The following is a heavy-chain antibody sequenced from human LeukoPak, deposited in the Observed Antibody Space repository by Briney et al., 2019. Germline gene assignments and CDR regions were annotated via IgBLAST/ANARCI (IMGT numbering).Heavy chain of an antibody. V-gene: IGHV4-34*01. CDR2: INHSGST. CDR1: GGSFSGYY. CDR3: ARVWRMGSSSWYLNGPPNWFDP. J-gene: IGHJ5*02. Sequence: PSETLSLTCAVYGGSFSGYYWSWIRQPPGKELEWIGEINHSGSTNYNPSLKSRVTISVDTSKNQFSLKLSSVTAADTAVYYCARVWRMGSSSWYLNGPPNWFDPWGQGTLVTVSS. D-gene: IGHD6-13*01.